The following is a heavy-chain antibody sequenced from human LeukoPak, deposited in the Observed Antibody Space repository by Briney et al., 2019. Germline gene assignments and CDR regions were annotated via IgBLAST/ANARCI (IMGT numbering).Heavy chain of an antibody. V-gene: IGHV4-39*07. Sequence: ASETLSLTCTVSGGSISSSSYYWGWIRQPPGKGLEWIGSIYYSGSTYYNPSLKSRVTISVDTSKNQFSLKLSSVTAADTAVYYCARGRTTPLWFGELGYFDYWGQGTLVTVSS. CDR1: GGSISSSSYY. D-gene: IGHD3-10*01. J-gene: IGHJ4*02. CDR3: ARGRTTPLWFGELGYFDY. CDR2: IYYSGST.